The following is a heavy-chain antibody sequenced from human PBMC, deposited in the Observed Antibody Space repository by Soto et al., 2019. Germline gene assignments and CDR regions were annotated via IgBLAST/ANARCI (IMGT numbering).Heavy chain of an antibody. CDR3: ARSEEDSDYYYYGLDV. V-gene: IGHV6-1*01. Sequence: PSQTLSLTCVISGDSVSSSSVAWNWVRQSPSRGLEWLGRTYYRSRWYSDFAVSVRGRIVINADTSKNQFSLQLNSVTPEDTAVYFCARSEEDSDYYYYGLDVWGQRTTVTVSS. D-gene: IGHD2-15*01. J-gene: IGHJ6*02. CDR1: GDSVSSSSVA. CDR2: TYYRSRWYS.